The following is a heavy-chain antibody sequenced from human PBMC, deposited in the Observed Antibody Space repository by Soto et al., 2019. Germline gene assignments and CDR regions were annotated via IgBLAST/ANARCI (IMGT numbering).Heavy chain of an antibody. V-gene: IGHV4-30-4*01. CDR2: IYYSGST. CDR3: ASLTGYFQH. CDR1: GGSISSGDYY. Sequence: PSETLSLTCTVSGGSISSGDYYWTWIRQPPGKDLEWIGYIYYSGSTYYNPSLKSRVTISVDTSKNQFSLKLSSVTAADTAVYYCASLTGYFQHWGQGTLVTVSS. J-gene: IGHJ1*01.